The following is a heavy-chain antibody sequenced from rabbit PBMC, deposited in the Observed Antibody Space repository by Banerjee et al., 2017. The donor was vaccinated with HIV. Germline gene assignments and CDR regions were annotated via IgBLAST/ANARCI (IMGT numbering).Heavy chain of an antibody. V-gene: IGHV1S45*01. D-gene: IGHD1-1*01. CDR3: ARNLAGYYGYYFNL. CDR2: IDAGDSGST. J-gene: IGHJ4*01. CDR1: GFSFSNSYD. Sequence: QEQVVESGGDLVKPEGSLTLTCTASGFSFSNSYDMCWVRQAPGKGLEWIACIDAGDSGSTYYASWAKGRFTISKTSSTTVTLQMTSLTAADTATYFCARNLAGYYGYYFNLWGPGTLVTVS.